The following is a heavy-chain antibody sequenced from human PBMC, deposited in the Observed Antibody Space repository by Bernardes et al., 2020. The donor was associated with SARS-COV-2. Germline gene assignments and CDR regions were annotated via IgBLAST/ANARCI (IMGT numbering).Heavy chain of an antibody. V-gene: IGHV3-21*06. CDR2: IFGAGMYI. CDR3: ARDVGGTDGRCGFDV. J-gene: IGHJ3*01. CDR1: GSSFSIYL. D-gene: IGHD1-26*01. Sequence: GSLSPSCVPSGSSFSIYLCSWFRQPPGKGLEWVASIFGAGMYIYHGDSVRGRFTPPRDNTRNSVFLQMESLRAEDTSVYYCARDVGGTDGRCGFDVWGPGTTVHVSS.